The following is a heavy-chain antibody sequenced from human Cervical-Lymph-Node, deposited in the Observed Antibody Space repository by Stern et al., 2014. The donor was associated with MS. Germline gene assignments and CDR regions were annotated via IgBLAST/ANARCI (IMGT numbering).Heavy chain of an antibody. Sequence: VQLVESGGGVVQPGRPLRLSCAASEFIFSNYGMHWVRQAPGKGLEWVAVTWFDGSNENYADSVKGRFTISRDNSKNTLYLEMNSLRAEDTAVYYCARDGRFDYYYGMDVWGQGTTVTVSS. D-gene: IGHD1-26*01. CDR3: ARDGRFDYYYGMDV. V-gene: IGHV3-33*01. J-gene: IGHJ6*02. CDR1: EFIFSNYG. CDR2: TWFDGSNE.